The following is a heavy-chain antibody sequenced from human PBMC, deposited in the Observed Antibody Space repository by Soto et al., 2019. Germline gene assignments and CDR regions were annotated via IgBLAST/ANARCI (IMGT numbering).Heavy chain of an antibody. CDR1: NGSIGGFY. CDR3: ARASGLSIYNWCGP. D-gene: IGHD6-6*01. CDR2: IYFSGST. Sequence: SETLSLTCSISNGSIGGFYWNWIRQSPENGLEWIGQIYFSGSTIYSPSFQSRVTLSVHSSKSHVALRLTSVTAAATAVHFWARASGLSIYNWCGPWGQGILVTVSS. J-gene: IGHJ5*02. V-gene: IGHV4-59*08.